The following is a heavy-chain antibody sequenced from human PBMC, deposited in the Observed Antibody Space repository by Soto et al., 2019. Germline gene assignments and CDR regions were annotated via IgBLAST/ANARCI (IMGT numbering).Heavy chain of an antibody. CDR1: GGSITTYY. Sequence: SETLSLTCTVSGGSITTYYWSWIQQPPGKGLEWIGYIYYSGSTNYNPSLKSRVSISVDTSKNQFSLKLSSVTAADTAVYYCARFREASWFDPWGQGTLVTVSS. D-gene: IGHD3-10*01. CDR3: ARFREASWFDP. J-gene: IGHJ5*02. CDR2: IYYSGST. V-gene: IGHV4-59*01.